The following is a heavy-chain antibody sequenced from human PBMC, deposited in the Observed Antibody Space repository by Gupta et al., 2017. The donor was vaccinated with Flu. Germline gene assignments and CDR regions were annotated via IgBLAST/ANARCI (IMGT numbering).Heavy chain of an antibody. CDR1: GFTFSSYE. CDR3: ARGAARIGVVGAATGYFQL. CDR2: ISNSGNTI. D-gene: IGHD2-15*01. J-gene: IGHJ1*01. Sequence: EVQLVESEGGLVQPGGSLRLSCVASGFTFSSYEMNWVRQAPGKGLEWVSYISNSGNTIYYAESVKGRFTSSRDNAKNSVYLQMNSLRAEDTAIYYCARGAARIGVVGAATGYFQLWGQGTLVTVSS. V-gene: IGHV3-48*03.